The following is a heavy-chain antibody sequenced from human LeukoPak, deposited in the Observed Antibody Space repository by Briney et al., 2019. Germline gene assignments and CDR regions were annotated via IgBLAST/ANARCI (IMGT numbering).Heavy chain of an antibody. D-gene: IGHD3-16*01. J-gene: IGHJ3*02. V-gene: IGHV3-53*01. CDR1: GFIFSSYW. CDR3: ARLGSAAFDI. CDR2: IYSGGST. Sequence: GGSLRLSCAASGFIFSSYWMHWVRQAPGKGLEWVSVIYSGGSTYYADSVKGRFTISRDNSKNTLYLQMNSLRAEDTAVYYCARLGSAAFDIWGQGTMVTVSS.